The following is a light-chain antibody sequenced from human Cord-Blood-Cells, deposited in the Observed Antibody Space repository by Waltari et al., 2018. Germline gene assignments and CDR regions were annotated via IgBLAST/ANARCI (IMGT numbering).Light chain of an antibody. CDR2: DVR. Sequence: QSALTQPRSVSGSPGQSVTISCTGTSSDVGGHNVVSWYQQHPGKAPKLMIYDVRKRPSGVPDRFSGSKSGNTASLTISGLQAEDEAYYYCCSYAGSYVFGTGTKVTVL. V-gene: IGLV2-11*01. CDR3: CSYAGSYV. CDR1: SSDVGGHNV. J-gene: IGLJ1*01.